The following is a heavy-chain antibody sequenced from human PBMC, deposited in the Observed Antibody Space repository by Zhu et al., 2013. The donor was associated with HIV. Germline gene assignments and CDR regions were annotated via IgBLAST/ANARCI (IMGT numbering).Heavy chain of an antibody. CDR3: ARDLNGSGSYTLRGMDV. V-gene: IGHV1-2*04. D-gene: IGHD3-10*01. Sequence: QVQLVQSGAEVKKPGASVKVSCKASGYTFTGYYMHWVRQAPGQGLEWMGWINPNSGGTNYAQKFQGWVTMTRDTSISTAYMELSRLRSDDTAVYYCARDLNGSGSYTLRGMDVWGPRGPRVTVSS. J-gene: IGHJ6*01. CDR2: INPNSGGT. CDR1: GYTFTGYY.